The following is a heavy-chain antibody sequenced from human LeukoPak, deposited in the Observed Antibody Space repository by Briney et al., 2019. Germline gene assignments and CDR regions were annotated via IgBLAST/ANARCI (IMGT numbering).Heavy chain of an antibody. J-gene: IGHJ4*02. CDR2: RYYSGST. D-gene: IGHD5-18*01. CDR3: ARHTAMGSPLRY. Sequence: SETLSLTCTVSGGSISSSAYYWGWIRQPPGKGLEWIGSRYYSGSTYYNPSLKTRVTISVDTSKNQFSLNLSSVTAADTAVYYCARHTAMGSPLRYWGQGTLVTVSS. CDR1: GGSISSSAYY. V-gene: IGHV4-39*01.